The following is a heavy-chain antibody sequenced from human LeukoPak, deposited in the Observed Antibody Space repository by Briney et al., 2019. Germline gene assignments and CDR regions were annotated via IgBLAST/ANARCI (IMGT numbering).Heavy chain of an antibody. CDR2: IRSKVYGGTT. J-gene: IGHJ4*02. CDR1: GFTFGDYA. D-gene: IGHD6-19*01. CDR3: TRAHGGWFDY. V-gene: IGHV3-49*04. Sequence: QPGRSLRLSCTASGFTFGDYAMSWVRQAPGKGLEWVGFIRSKVYGGTTEYAASVKGRFTISRDDSKSIAYLQMNSLKTEDTAVYYCTRAHGGWFDYWGQGTLVTVSS.